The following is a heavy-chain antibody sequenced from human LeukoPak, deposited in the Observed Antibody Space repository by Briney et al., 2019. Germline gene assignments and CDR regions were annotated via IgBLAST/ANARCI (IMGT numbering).Heavy chain of an antibody. CDR2: IFGSGGST. J-gene: IGHJ6*02. CDR1: GFTFSTYA. CDR3: AKGNYGLYGMDV. D-gene: IGHD1-7*01. V-gene: IGHV3-23*01. Sequence: PGGSLRLSCAASGFTFSTYAMYWVRQAPGKGLEWVSGIFGSGGSTHYADSVKGRFTISRDNSKNTLYLQMNSLRAEDTAVYYCAKGNYGLYGMDVWGQGTTVTVSS.